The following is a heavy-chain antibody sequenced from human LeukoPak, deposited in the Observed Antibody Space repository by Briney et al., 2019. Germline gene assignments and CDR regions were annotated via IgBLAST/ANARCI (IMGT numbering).Heavy chain of an antibody. J-gene: IGHJ4*02. CDR3: ARGSGYSYGYFDY. CDR2: IYTSGST. CDR1: GGSISSGSYY. Sequence: PSQTLSLTCTVSGGSISSGSYYWSWIRQSAGKGLEWIGRIYTSGSTNYNPSLKSRVTISVDTSKNQFSLKLSSVTAADTAVYYCARGSGYSYGYFDYWGQGTLVTVSS. D-gene: IGHD5-18*01. V-gene: IGHV4-61*02.